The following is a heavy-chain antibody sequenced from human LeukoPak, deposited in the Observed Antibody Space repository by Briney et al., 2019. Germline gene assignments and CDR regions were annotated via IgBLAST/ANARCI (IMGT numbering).Heavy chain of an antibody. V-gene: IGHV3-23*01. CDR1: GFTFSSYS. J-gene: IGHJ4*02. CDR2: ISGSGGTT. D-gene: IGHD4-4*01. CDR3: LGKDSNYRDY. Sequence: GGSLRLSCAASGFTFSSYSMNWVRQAPGKGLEWVSGISGSGGTTYYADSVKGRFTISRDNSKNTLYLQMNGLRAEDTAVYYCLGKDSNYRDYWGQGTLVTVSS.